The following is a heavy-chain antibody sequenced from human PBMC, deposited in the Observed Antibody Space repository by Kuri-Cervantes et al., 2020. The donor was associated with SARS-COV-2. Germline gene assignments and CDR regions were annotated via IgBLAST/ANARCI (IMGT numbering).Heavy chain of an antibody. CDR1: GGSISSGGYS. D-gene: IGHD2-2*01. CDR3: ARQDIVVVPAAHGDYYYHYGMDV. J-gene: IGHJ6*02. V-gene: IGHV4-30-2*03. CDR2: IYHSGST. Sequence: SQTLSLTCAVSGGSISSGGYSWSWIRQPPGKGLEWIGYIYHSGSTYYNPSLKSRVTISVDTSKNQFSPKLSSVTAADTAVYYCARQDIVVVPAAHGDYYYHYGMDVWGQGTTVTVSS.